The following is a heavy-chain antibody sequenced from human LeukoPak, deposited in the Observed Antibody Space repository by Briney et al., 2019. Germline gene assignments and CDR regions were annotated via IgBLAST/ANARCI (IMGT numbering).Heavy chain of an antibody. Sequence: LRLSCAASGFNVSSNYMSWVRQAPGKGLEWIGYIYYSGSTYYNPSLKSRVTISVDTSKNQFSLKLSSVTAADTAVYYCARVGYDSSGPDAFDIWGQGTMVTVSS. CDR2: IYYSGST. J-gene: IGHJ3*02. CDR1: GFNVSSNY. D-gene: IGHD3-22*01. CDR3: ARVGYDSSGPDAFDI. V-gene: IGHV4-30-4*01.